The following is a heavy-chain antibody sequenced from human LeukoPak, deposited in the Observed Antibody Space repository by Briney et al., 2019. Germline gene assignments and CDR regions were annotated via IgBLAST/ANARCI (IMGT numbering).Heavy chain of an antibody. CDR1: GYTFTSYY. CDR2: INPNSGGT. Sequence: ASVKVSCKASGYTFTSYYMHWVRQAPGQGLEWMGWINPNSGGTNYAQKFQGRVTMTRDTSTSTVYMELSSLRSEDTAVYYCAGGSSGWYGWFDPWGQGTLVTVSS. J-gene: IGHJ5*02. D-gene: IGHD6-19*01. CDR3: AGGSSGWYGWFDP. V-gene: IGHV1-2*02.